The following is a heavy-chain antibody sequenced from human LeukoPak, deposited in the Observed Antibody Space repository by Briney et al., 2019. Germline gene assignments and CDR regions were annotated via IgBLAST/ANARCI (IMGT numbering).Heavy chain of an antibody. V-gene: IGHV3-23*01. CDR1: GFTFSSYA. CDR2: ISGSGGST. D-gene: IGHD6-13*01. J-gene: IGHJ6*02. Sequence: PGGSLRLSCAASGFTFSSYAMSWVRQAPGKGLEWVSAISGSGGSTYYADSVKGRFTISRDNSKNTLYLQMNSLRAEDTAVYYCAKDTPYSSRLEPTYGMDVWGQGTTVTVSS. CDR3: AKDTPYSSRLEPTYGMDV.